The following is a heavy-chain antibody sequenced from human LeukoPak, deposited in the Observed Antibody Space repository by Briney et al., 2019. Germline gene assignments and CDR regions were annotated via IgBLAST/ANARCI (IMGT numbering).Heavy chain of an antibody. CDR1: GYSFIGYW. CDR2: IYPGDSDT. V-gene: IGHV5-51*01. CDR3: VKGVSGSYFAMDV. D-gene: IGHD3-10*01. Sequence: GESLKISCKASGYSFIGYWIGWVRQVPGKGLEWMGIIYPGDSDTRYSPPFQGQVTISADRSISTAYLQYSSLKTSDTAIYYCVKGVSGSYFAMDVWGQGTTVTVSS. J-gene: IGHJ6*02.